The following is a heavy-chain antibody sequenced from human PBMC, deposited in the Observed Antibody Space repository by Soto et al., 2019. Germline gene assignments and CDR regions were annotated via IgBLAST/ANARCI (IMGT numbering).Heavy chain of an antibody. CDR3: ARGGGLYYYYGMDV. Sequence: SETLSLTCAVYGGSFSSYYWSWIRQPPGKGLEWIGEINHSGSTNYNPSLKRRVTISVDTSKNQFSLKLSSVTAADTAVYYCARGGGLYYYYGMDVWGQGTTVTVSS. D-gene: IGHD3-16*01. CDR2: INHSGST. V-gene: IGHV4-34*01. J-gene: IGHJ6*02. CDR1: GGSFSSYY.